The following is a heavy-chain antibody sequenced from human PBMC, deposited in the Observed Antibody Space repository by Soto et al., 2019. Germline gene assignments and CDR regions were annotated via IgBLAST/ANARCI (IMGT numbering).Heavy chain of an antibody. CDR2: ISYDGSSS. Sequence: QVQLVESGGGVVQPGRSLRLSCAASGFTFSSSGMHWVRQAPGKGPEWVAIISYDGSSSYYADSVEGRFTISRDNSKNILFLQMNSLRPEDTAVYFCAKDNPTIAYWGQGTLVTVSS. J-gene: IGHJ4*02. V-gene: IGHV3-30*18. CDR1: GFTFSSSG. D-gene: IGHD1-1*01. CDR3: AKDNPTIAY.